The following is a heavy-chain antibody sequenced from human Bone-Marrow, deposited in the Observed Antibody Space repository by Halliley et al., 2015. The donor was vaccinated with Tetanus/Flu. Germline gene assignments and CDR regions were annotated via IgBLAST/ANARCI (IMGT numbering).Heavy chain of an antibody. CDR2: IYSTGSP. Sequence: EGMGPIYSTGSPTTNPSLNPRVLISVNTPKNQFSLALISVSAADTAVYYCARHPCGGDCYADYWGQGTLVTVSS. D-gene: IGHD2-21*02. CDR3: ARHPCGGDCYADY. V-gene: IGHV4-59*05. J-gene: IGHJ4*02.